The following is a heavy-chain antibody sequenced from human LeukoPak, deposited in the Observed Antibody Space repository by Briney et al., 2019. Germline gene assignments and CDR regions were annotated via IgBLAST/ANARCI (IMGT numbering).Heavy chain of an antibody. V-gene: IGHV4-34*01. CDR2: INHSGST. Sequence: NPSETLSLTCAVYGGSFSAYYWSWIRQPPGKGLEWIGEINHSGSTNYNPSLKSRVTISVDTSKNQFSLKLSSVTAADTAVYYCARGRGIGSSVSFDYWGQGTLVTVSS. J-gene: IGHJ4*02. CDR3: ARGRGIGSSVSFDY. D-gene: IGHD6-6*01. CDR1: GGSFSAYY.